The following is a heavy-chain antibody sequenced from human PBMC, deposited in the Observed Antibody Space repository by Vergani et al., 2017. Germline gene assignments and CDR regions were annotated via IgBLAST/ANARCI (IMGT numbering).Heavy chain of an antibody. CDR1: GFTFSSYG. V-gene: IGHV3-33*06. CDR2: IWYDGSNK. CDR3: AKDYGDYEDY. D-gene: IGHD4-17*01. J-gene: IGHJ4*02. Sequence: QVQLVESGGGVVQPGRSLRLSCAASGFTFSSYGMHWVRQAPGKGLEWVAVIWYDGSNKYYADSVKGRFTISRDNSKNTLYLRMNSRRAEDTAVYYCAKDYGDYEDYWGQGTLVTVSS.